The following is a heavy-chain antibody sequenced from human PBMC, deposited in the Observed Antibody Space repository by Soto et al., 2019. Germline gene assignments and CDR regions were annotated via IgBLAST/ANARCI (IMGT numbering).Heavy chain of an antibody. CDR1: GFTFSTYS. CDR3: AIVAVPGYYGSGSYGN. V-gene: IGHV3-21*01. J-gene: IGHJ4*02. D-gene: IGHD3-10*01. Sequence: EVQLVESGGGLVKPGVSLRLSCAASGFTFSTYSMNWVRQAPGKWLDWVAAISSTSLYIYYEDSLKGRFTISRDNAKNSLYLQMNSLRAEDTAVDYCAIVAVPGYYGSGSYGNWGQGTLVTVSS. CDR2: ISSTSLYI.